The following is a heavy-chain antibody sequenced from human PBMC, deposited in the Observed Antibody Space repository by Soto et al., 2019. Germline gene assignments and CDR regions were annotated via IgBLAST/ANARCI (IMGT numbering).Heavy chain of an antibody. V-gene: IGHV4-39*01. Sequence: FHLQESGPGLVKPAETLSLTCSVSGGSISTSRNFWGWIRQPPGKGLEWIGSMYYSGSTYYNPSLKSRLTISADTSKNQFSLNLNSVTAADTAMYYCARGDTYFYYMDVWGTGTTVTVSS. D-gene: IGHD5-18*01. CDR2: MYYSGST. CDR1: GGSISTSRNF. CDR3: ARGDTYFYYMDV. J-gene: IGHJ6*03.